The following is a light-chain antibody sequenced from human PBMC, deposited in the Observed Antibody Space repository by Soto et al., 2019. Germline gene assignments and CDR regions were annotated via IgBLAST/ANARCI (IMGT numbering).Light chain of an antibody. CDR3: SSYAGSNNLV. CDR1: SSDVGGYNY. CDR2: EVS. Sequence: QSALTQPPSASGSPGPSVTISCTGTSSDVGGYNYVSWYQHHPGKAPKLMIYEVSKRPSGVPDRFSGAKSGNTASLTVSELQAEDEAGYYCSSYAGSNNLVFGGGTKLAVL. V-gene: IGLV2-8*01. J-gene: IGLJ2*01.